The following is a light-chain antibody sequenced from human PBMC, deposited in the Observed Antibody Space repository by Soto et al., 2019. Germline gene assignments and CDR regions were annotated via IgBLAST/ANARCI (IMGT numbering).Light chain of an antibody. V-gene: IGKV3-11*01. CDR2: EAS. CDR1: QSVDDY. J-gene: IGKJ5*01. Sequence: EIVLTQSPGTLSLSPGEGATLSCRASQSVDDYLAWYQQKPGQAPRLLIYEASNRATGVPARFSGSGSGTDFTLTISRLEPEDFVVYYCQHRRSWPITYGQGTRLEIK. CDR3: QHRRSWPIT.